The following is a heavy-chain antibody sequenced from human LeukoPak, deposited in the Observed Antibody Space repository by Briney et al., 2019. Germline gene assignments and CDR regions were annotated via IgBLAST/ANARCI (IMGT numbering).Heavy chain of an antibody. CDR1: GGSISSSNW. V-gene: IGHV4-4*02. D-gene: IGHD3-9*01. Sequence: PSETLSLTCAVSGGSISSSNWWSWVRQPPGKGLEWIGEIYHSGSTNYNPSLKSRVTISVDKSKNQFSLKLSSVTAAGTAVYYCARNVDWLSGPWFDPWGQGTLVTVSS. CDR2: IYHSGST. J-gene: IGHJ5*02. CDR3: ARNVDWLSGPWFDP.